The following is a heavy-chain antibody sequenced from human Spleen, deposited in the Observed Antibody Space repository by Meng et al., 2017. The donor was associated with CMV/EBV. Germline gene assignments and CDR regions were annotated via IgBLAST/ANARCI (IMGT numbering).Heavy chain of an antibody. CDR1: GGPPSGTNW. J-gene: IGHJ4*02. V-gene: IGHV4/OR15-8*02. CDR2: ILHSGAT. CDR3: GAPPAGY. Sequence: PSLSCFVLGGPPSGTNWWNWVRQPPGGGLEWIGEILHSGATNYNPSLKSRVTISIDNSKNQFSLKLTSMTAADTAVYFCGAPPAGYWGQGILVTVSS.